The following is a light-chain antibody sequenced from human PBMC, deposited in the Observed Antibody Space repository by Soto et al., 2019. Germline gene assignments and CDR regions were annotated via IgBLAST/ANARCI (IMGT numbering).Light chain of an antibody. CDR2: GAS. CDR1: ENVRTF. Sequence: VLTQSPATLSLSPGERATLSCRASENVRTFVDWYQQKPGQAPRLLIYGASNRATDIPARFSGSGSGTDFTLTISNLEPEDFAVYYCQQHSHWPPWTFGQGPRVEIQ. J-gene: IGKJ1*01. V-gene: IGKV3-11*01. CDR3: QQHSHWPPWT.